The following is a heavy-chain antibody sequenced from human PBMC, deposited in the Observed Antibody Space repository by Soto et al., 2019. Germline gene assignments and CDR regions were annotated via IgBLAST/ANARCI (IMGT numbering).Heavy chain of an antibody. CDR2: IYHRGTN. J-gene: IGHJ6*02. CDR3: AWAIYGDYAAYYYGMDV. CDR1: GYSIGSAYH. D-gene: IGHD4-17*01. V-gene: IGHV4-38-2*01. Sequence: SETLSLTCAVYGYSIGSAYHWGWLRQPPGKGQEWSGNIYHRGTNYYNPSLESRVTISVVTSNYQFSLKLNSVTAADTAVYYCAWAIYGDYAAYYYGMDVWGQGTTVTVSS.